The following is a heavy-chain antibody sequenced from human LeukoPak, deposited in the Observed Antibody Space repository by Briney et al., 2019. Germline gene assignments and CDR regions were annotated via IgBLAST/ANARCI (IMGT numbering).Heavy chain of an antibody. CDR1: GGSISSSSYY. J-gene: IGHJ5*02. D-gene: IGHD1-26*01. CDR3: ASRSGSYYFWFGP. V-gene: IGHV4-39*07. Sequence: PSETLSLTCTVSGGSISSSSYYWGWIRQPPGKGLEWIGSIYYSGSTYYNPSLKSRVTISVDTSKNQFSLKLSSVTAADTAVYYCASRSGSYYFWFGPWGQGTLVTVSS. CDR2: IYYSGST.